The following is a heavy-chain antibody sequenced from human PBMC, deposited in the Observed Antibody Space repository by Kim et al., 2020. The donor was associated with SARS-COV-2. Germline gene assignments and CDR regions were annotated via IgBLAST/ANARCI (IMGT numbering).Heavy chain of an antibody. J-gene: IGHJ5*02. D-gene: IGHD3-9*01. V-gene: IGHV1-18*01. CDR2: ISAYNGNT. CDR1: GYTFTSYG. CDR3: ARANKAQYDILTGYYNVEVGWFDP. Sequence: ASVKVSCKASGYTFTSYGISWVRQAPGQGLEWMGWISAYNGNTNYAQKLQGRVTMTTDTSTSTAYMELRSLRSDDTAVYYCARANKAQYDILTGYYNVEVGWFDPWGQGTLVTVSS.